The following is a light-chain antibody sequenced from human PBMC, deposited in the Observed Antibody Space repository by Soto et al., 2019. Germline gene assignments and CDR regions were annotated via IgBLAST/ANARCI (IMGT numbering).Light chain of an antibody. Sequence: QSALTQPASVSGSPGQSITISCTGTSSDVGSYNLVSWYQQHPGKAPKLMIYEGSKRPSGVSNRFSGSKSGNTASLTISGLKAEDEADYSCCSYAGSSTYVFGTGTKLTVL. CDR1: SSDVGSYNL. J-gene: IGLJ1*01. V-gene: IGLV2-23*01. CDR3: CSYAGSSTYV. CDR2: EGS.